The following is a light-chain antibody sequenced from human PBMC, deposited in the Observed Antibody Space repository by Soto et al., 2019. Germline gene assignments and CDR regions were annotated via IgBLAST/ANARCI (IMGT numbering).Light chain of an antibody. J-gene: IGKJ1*01. CDR2: KAS. CDR1: QSISSW. V-gene: IGKV1-5*03. Sequence: DIQMTQSPSTLSASVGDRVTITCRASQSISSWLAWYQQKPGKAPKLLIYKASSLESGVPSRFSGSGSGTEFTLNISSLQPDDFATYYCQQYKSSPTFGQGPKVEI. CDR3: QQYKSSPT.